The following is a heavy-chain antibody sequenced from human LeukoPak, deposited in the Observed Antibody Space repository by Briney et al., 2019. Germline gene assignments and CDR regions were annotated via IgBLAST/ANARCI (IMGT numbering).Heavy chain of an antibody. CDR3: ARDVGATYYMDV. CDR1: AGSIRSYY. Sequence: SETLSLTCTVAAGSIRSYYWSWIRQPPGKGLEWIGYIYYSGSTNYNPSLKSRVTISVDTSKYQFSLKLTSVTAADTAVYYCARDVGATYYMDVWGKGTTVTVSS. D-gene: IGHD1-26*01. CDR2: IYYSGST. V-gene: IGHV4-59*01. J-gene: IGHJ6*03.